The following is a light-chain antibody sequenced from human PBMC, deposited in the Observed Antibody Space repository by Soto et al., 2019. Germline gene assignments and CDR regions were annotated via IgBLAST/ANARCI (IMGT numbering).Light chain of an antibody. CDR1: SSDVGGYNY. J-gene: IGLJ1*01. CDR2: EVT. V-gene: IGLV2-8*01. CDR3: SSYAGSLYV. Sequence: QSALTQPPSASGSPGQSVTISCTGTSSDVGGYNYVSWYQQHPGKAPKLMIFEVTKRPSGVPDRFSGSKSGNTASLTVSGLHADDEADYYCSSYAGSLYVFGTGTKLTVL.